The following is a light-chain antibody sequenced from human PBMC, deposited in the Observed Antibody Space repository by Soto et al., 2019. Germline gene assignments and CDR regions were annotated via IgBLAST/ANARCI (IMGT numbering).Light chain of an antibody. CDR2: GNN. CDR1: SSNIGAGYD. V-gene: IGLV1-40*01. J-gene: IGLJ1*01. Sequence: QSVLTQPPSVSGAPGQTVTISCTGNSSNIGAGYDVHWYQQLPGTAPKLLIYGNNNRPSDVPDRLSGSRSGTSASLAISGLQAEDEADYYCQTYDSSLSGSYVFGTRTKLTVL. CDR3: QTYDSSLSGSYV.